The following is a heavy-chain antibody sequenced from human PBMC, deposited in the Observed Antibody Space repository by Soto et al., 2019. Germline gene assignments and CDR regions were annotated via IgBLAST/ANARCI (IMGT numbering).Heavy chain of an antibody. V-gene: IGHV3-23*01. D-gene: IGHD6-19*01. J-gene: IGHJ4*02. Sequence: GGSLRLSCAASGFIFSNYGMSWVRQPPGKGLQWVSGVSASGGSTYYADSVKGRFTISRDNSKNSVYLQMNSLRDEDTAVYYCARSVEGHFDYWGQGTVVTVSS. CDR2: VSASGGST. CDR3: ARSVEGHFDY. CDR1: GFIFSNYG.